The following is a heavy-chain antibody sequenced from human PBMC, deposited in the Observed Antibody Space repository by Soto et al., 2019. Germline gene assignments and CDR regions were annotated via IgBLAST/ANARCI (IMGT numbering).Heavy chain of an antibody. J-gene: IGHJ4*02. CDR2: ISATGGST. CDR1: GFTFNNYA. CDR3: AKDRLAGNFDY. Sequence: EVQVLDSGGGLVQPGGSLRLSCAASGFTFNNYAMNWVRQAPGKGLEWGATISATGGSTYYADSVKGRFTISRDNSKKTLYLQMNGLRVEDTAVYYCAKDRLAGNFDYWGQGTQVTVSS. V-gene: IGHV3-23*01.